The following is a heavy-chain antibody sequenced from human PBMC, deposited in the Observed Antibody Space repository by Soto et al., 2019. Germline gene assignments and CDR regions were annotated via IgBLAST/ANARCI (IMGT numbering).Heavy chain of an antibody. CDR2: IRTTGAL. Sequence: EVQLVESGGGLLQPGGSLRLSCAASGLTVSSHNFNWVRQAPGQGLEGMSYIRTTGALFYADSGKGRFIISRNNAKNSLYLHMNNLSEEDTALDYCVRDLDWGFDYWGRGTLVTVSS. D-gene: IGHD7-27*01. CDR1: GLTVSSHN. J-gene: IGHJ4*02. CDR3: VRDLDWGFDY. V-gene: IGHV3-48*02.